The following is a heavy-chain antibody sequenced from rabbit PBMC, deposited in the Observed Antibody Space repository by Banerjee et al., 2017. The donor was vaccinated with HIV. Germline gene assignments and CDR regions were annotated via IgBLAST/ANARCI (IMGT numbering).Heavy chain of an antibody. D-gene: IGHD4-2*01. CDR1: GIDFSSYYY. CDR2: IEASSAVT. Sequence: QQQLEESGGGLVKPGGTLTLTCKASGIDFSSYYYMCWVRQAPGKGLELVACIEASSAVTWYASWVNGRFTISKTSSTTVTLQMTSLTAADTATYFCARLGYAGDDFNLRGPGTLVTVS. CDR3: ARLGYAGDDFNL. V-gene: IGHV1S43*01. J-gene: IGHJ4*01.